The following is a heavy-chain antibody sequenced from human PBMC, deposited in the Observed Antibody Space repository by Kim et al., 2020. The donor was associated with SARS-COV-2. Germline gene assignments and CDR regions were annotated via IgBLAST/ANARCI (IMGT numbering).Heavy chain of an antibody. D-gene: IGHD6-19*01. V-gene: IGHV6-1*01. CDR2: TYYRSKWYI. J-gene: IGHJ5*02. CDR3: ARGGAVSGAFSWFDP. CDR1: GDSVSSDTSA. Sequence: SLTLSLTCAISGDSVSSDTSAWTWVRQSPSRGLEWLGRTYYRSKWYIDYAASLRSRITINPDTSKNQFSLHLNSVTPEDTAVYYCARGGAVSGAFSWFDPWGQGTLVIVSS.